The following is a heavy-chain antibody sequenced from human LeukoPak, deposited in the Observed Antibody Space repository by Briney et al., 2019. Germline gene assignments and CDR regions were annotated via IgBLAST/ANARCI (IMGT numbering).Heavy chain of an antibody. CDR2: IYTSGST. V-gene: IGHV4-4*07. J-gene: IGHJ4*02. D-gene: IGHD4-23*01. CDR1: GGSISSYY. Sequence: SSETLSLTCTVSGGSISSYYWSWIRQPAGKGLEWIGRIYTSGSTNYNPSLKSRVTMSGATSKNQFSLKLSSVTAADTAVYYCARDRWSGESDYWGQGTLVTVSS. CDR3: ARDRWSGESDY.